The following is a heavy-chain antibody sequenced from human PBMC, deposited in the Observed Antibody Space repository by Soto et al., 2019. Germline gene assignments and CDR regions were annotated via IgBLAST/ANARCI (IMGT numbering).Heavy chain of an antibody. D-gene: IGHD3-22*01. CDR1: GYSITSDFY. J-gene: IGHJ4*01. CDR2: ISYSAKT. CDR3: TRGAGAPGVRFDI. V-gene: IGHV4-38-2*01. Sequence: PSETLSLTCGVSGYSITSDFYWGVVQAPPGEGLGGAGRISYSAKTFYIASVASRLSISMDKSMNQLSLQLTSVTAADTALYYFTRGAGAPGVRFDIWGQGTMVTVSS.